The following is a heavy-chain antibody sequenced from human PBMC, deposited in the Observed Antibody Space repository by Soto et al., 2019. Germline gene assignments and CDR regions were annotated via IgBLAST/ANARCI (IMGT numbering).Heavy chain of an antibody. D-gene: IGHD2-2*01. Sequence: PSETLSLTCTVSGGSISSYYWSWIRQPPGKGLEWIGYIYYSGSTNYNPSLKSRVTISVDTSKNQFSLKLSSVTAADTAVYYCARHTGQLSPFDTWGLGTLVTVSS. J-gene: IGHJ5*02. CDR3: ARHTGQLSPFDT. CDR1: GGSISSYY. V-gene: IGHV4-59*01. CDR2: IYYSGST.